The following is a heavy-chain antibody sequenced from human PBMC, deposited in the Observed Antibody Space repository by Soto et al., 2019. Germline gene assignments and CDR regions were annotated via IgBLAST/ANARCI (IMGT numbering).Heavy chain of an antibody. CDR1: GGSISSYY. V-gene: IGHV4-59*01. J-gene: IGHJ6*02. Sequence: SETLSLTCTVSGGSISSYYWSWIRQPPGKGLEWIGYIYYSGSTNYNPSLKSRVTISVDTSKNQFSLKLSSVTAADTAVYYCARDIGWHGDYDYYYGMDVWGQGTTVTVSS. CDR2: IYYSGST. D-gene: IGHD4-17*01. CDR3: ARDIGWHGDYDYYYGMDV.